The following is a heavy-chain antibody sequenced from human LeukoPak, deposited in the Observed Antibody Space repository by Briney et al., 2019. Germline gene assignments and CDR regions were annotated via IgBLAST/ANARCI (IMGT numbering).Heavy chain of an antibody. CDR2: ISAYNGNT. D-gene: IGHD3-10*01. CDR3: AKGRSYYGSGSSDY. CDR1: GYTFTSYG. Sequence: ASVKVSCKASGYTFTSYGISWVRQAPGQGLEWMGWISAYNGNTNYAQKLQGRVTMTTDTSTSTAYMELRSLRSDDTAVYYCAKGRSYYGSGSSDYWGQGTLVTVSS. V-gene: IGHV1-18*01. J-gene: IGHJ4*02.